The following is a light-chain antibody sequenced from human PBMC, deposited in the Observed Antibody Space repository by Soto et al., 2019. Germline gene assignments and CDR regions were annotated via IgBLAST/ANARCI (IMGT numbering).Light chain of an antibody. Sequence: DVQMTQSPSSLSAFVGDRVTITCRANQTLSRNLNWYQQKPGKAPSLLIFATSYLNDGVPSRFAGSGSGTDFTLTISFLQPDDFATYYCQQSYSSPFTFGPGTTVDAK. CDR2: ATS. CDR1: QTLSRN. J-gene: IGKJ3*01. V-gene: IGKV1-39*01. CDR3: QQSYSSPFT.